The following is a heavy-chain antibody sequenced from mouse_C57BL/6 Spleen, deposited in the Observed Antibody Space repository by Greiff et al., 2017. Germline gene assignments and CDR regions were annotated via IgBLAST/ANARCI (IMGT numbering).Heavy chain of an antibody. V-gene: IGHV1-64*01. D-gene: IGHD2-5*01. CDR1: GYTFTSYW. CDR3: ARAYCSNYWFAY. Sequence: QVQLQQPGAELVKPGASVKLSCKASGYTFTSYWMHWVKQRPGQGLEWIGMIHPNSGSTNYNEKFKSKATLTVDKSSSTAYMQLSSLTSEDSAVYDCARAYCSNYWFAYWGQGTLVTVSA. J-gene: IGHJ3*01. CDR2: IHPNSGST.